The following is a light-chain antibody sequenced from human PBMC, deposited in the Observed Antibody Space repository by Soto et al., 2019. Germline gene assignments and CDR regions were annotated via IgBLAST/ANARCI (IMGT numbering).Light chain of an antibody. J-gene: IGKJ2*01. CDR1: QGINNY. Sequence: DIQMTQTPSSLSASVGDRVTITCRARQGINNYLAWYQQKPGTVPKLLIYAASTLQSGVPSRFSGSGSGTDFTLTISSLQPEDVATYYCQKYNSAPHTFGQGTKVDIK. CDR2: AAS. V-gene: IGKV1-27*01. CDR3: QKYNSAPHT.